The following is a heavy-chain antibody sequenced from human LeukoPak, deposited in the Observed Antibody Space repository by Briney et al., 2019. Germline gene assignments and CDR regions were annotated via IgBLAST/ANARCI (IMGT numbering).Heavy chain of an antibody. V-gene: IGHV3-66*01. CDR3: ARGTIFGPYYYYGMDV. J-gene: IGHJ6*02. D-gene: IGHD3-3*01. Sequence: GGSLRLSCAVSGFTVSSNYMSWVRQAPGKGLEWVSVIYSGGSTYYADSVKGRFTISRDNSKNTLYLQMNSLRAEDTAVYYCARGTIFGPYYYYGMDVWGQGTTVTVSS. CDR2: IYSGGST. CDR1: GFTVSSNY.